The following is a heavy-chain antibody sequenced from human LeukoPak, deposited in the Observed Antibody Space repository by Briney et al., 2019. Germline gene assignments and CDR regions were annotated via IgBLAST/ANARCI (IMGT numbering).Heavy chain of an antibody. J-gene: IGHJ6*02. D-gene: IGHD6-19*01. CDR3: AKAVAATGHYYFGMDV. CDR2: IWFDGSNK. Sequence: GRSLRLSCTASGFTFSSYGMQWVRQAPGKGLEWVAVIWFDGSNKYYADSVKGRLTISRDNSKSTLYLQMNSLRAEDTAVYYCAKAVAATGHYYFGMDVWGQGTTVTVSS. V-gene: IGHV3-33*06. CDR1: GFTFSSYG.